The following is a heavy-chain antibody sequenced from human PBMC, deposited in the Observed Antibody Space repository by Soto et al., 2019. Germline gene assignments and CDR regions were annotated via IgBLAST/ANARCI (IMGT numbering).Heavy chain of an antibody. Sequence: LEILSLTCTVSGGSISSYCWSWIRQPPGKGLEWIGFISYSGSTYYNASLKSRVTISVDTSKNQFSLNLSFVTAADTAVYYCATMGTPATGLYYFDYWGKGTLVTVSS. V-gene: IGHV4-59*06. CDR1: GGSISSYC. J-gene: IGHJ4*02. CDR2: ISYSGST. CDR3: ATMGTPATGLYYFDY. D-gene: IGHD1-7*01.